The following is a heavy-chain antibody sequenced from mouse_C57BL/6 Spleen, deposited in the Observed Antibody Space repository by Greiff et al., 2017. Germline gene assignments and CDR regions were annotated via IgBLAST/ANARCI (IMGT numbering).Heavy chain of an antibody. CDR3: VRRDYFDY. Sequence: DVMLVESGGGLVQPKGSLKLSCAASGFSFNTYAMNWVRQAPGKGLEWVARIRSKSNNYATYYADTVKDRFTISRDDSESMLYLQMNNLKTEDTAMYYCVRRDYFDYWGQGTTLTVSS. J-gene: IGHJ2*01. CDR2: IRSKSNNYAT. V-gene: IGHV10-1*01. CDR1: GFSFNTYA.